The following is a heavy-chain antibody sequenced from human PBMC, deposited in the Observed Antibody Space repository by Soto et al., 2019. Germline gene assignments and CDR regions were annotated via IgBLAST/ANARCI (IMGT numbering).Heavy chain of an antibody. Sequence: GGSLRLSCAASGFTFSDYYMSWIRQAPGKGLEWVSYISSSGSTIYYADSVKGRFTISRDNAKNSLYLQMNSLRAEDTAVYYCARDGGVVVVAAFTGNWFDPWGQGTLVTVSS. CDR1: GFTFSDYY. D-gene: IGHD2-15*01. CDR3: ARDGGVVVVAAFTGNWFDP. CDR2: ISSSGSTI. J-gene: IGHJ5*02. V-gene: IGHV3-11*01.